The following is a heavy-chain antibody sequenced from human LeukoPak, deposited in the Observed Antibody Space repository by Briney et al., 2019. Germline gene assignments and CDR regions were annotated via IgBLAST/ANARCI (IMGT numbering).Heavy chain of an antibody. D-gene: IGHD3-16*01. CDR2: FYNSGSS. V-gene: IGHV4-59*01. J-gene: IGHJ4*02. Sequence: SETLSLTCTVSGGSISDYYRGWIRQPPGKGLEWIGYFYNSGSSTYNPSLKSRVAISVDTSKEQFSLKVNSVTAADTAVYYCTRGAGWLIDYWGQGILVTVSS. CDR3: TRGAGWLIDY. CDR1: GGSISDYY.